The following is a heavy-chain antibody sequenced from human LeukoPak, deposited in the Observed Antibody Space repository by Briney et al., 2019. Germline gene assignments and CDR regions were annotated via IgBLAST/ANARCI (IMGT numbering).Heavy chain of an antibody. D-gene: IGHD4-17*01. V-gene: IGHV4-59*01. CDR2: IYYSGST. J-gene: IGHJ6*02. CDR1: GGSISSYY. Sequence: SETLSLTCTVSGGSISSYYWSWIRQPPGKGLEWIGYIYYSGSTNYNPSLKSRVTISVDTSKNQFSLKLSSVTAADTAVYYCARDRVYGDYVYYYGMDVWGQGTTVTVSS. CDR3: ARDRVYGDYVYYYGMDV.